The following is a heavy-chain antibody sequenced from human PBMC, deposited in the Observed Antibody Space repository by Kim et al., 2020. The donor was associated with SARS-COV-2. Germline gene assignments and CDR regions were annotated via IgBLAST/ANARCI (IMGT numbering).Heavy chain of an antibody. CDR2: IRSKAYGGTT. CDR1: GFTFGDYA. J-gene: IGHJ5*02. Sequence: GGSLRLSCTASGFTFGDYAMSWFRQAPGKGLEWVGFIRSKAYGGTTEYAASVKGRFTISRDDSKSIAYLQMNSLKTEDTAVYYCTPEYYYGSGSYLNWFGTWGQGTLVTVSS. CDR3: TPEYYYGSGSYLNWFGT. D-gene: IGHD3-10*01. V-gene: IGHV3-49*03.